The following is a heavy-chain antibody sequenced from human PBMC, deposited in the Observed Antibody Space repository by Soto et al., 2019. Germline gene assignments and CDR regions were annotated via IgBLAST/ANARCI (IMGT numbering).Heavy chain of an antibody. CDR2: INPSGGST. CDR1: GYTFTSYY. Sequence: ASVKVSCKASGYTFTSYYMHWVRQAPGQGLEWMGIINPSGGSTSYAQKFQGRVTMTRDTSTSTVYMELSSLRSEDTAVDYCGRATRENPVDYWGQEPLVPFP. J-gene: IGHJ4*02. V-gene: IGHV1-46*01. D-gene: IGHD1-1*01. CDR3: GRATRENPVDY.